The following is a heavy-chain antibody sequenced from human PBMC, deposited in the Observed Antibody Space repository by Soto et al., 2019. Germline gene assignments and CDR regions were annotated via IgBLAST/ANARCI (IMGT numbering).Heavy chain of an antibody. CDR2: ISNDGSNK. V-gene: IGHV3-30-3*01. Sequence: QVQLVESGGGVVQPGRSLRLSCAASGFIFSSYSMHWVRQAPGKGLEWVAIISNDGSNKDYVDSVKGRFTISRDNSNNTLSLQMNSLRAEDTAVYYCARDQFLDAFALWGQGKRVTVSS. J-gene: IGHJ3*01. D-gene: IGHD2-21*01. CDR1: GFIFSSYS. CDR3: ARDQFLDAFAL.